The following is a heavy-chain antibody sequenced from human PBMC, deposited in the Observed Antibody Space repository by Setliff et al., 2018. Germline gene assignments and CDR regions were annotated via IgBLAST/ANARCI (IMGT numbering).Heavy chain of an antibody. Sequence: PGGSLRLSCAASGFTFISYEMNWVRQAPGKGLEWVSYISSSSSTIYYADSVKGRFTISRDNAKNSLYLQMNSLRAEDTAVYYCARVSRSYGLPLDYWGQGTLVTVSS. J-gene: IGHJ4*02. CDR2: ISSSSSTI. CDR1: GFTFISYE. CDR3: ARVSRSYGLPLDY. D-gene: IGHD5-18*01. V-gene: IGHV3-48*01.